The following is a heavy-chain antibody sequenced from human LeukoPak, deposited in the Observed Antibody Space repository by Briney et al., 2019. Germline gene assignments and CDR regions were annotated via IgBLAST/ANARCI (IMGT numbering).Heavy chain of an antibody. Sequence: SETLSLTCTVSGGSISSSSCYWCWIRQPPGKGLEGIGSGYDSGSTYYNPSITSKVPISVDTSKTTFYMTQSSVTASDRAVYSCATGRYYYASSGQLVPSRFAIWGQGTMVTVSS. J-gene: IGHJ3*02. CDR2: GYDSGST. CDR3: ATGRYYYASSGQLVPSRFAI. CDR1: GGSISSSSCY. D-gene: IGHD3-22*01. V-gene: IGHV4-39*01.